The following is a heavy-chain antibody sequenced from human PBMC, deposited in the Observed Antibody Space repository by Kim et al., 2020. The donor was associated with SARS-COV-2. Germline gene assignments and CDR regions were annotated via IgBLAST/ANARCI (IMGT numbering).Heavy chain of an antibody. V-gene: IGHV3-48*02. J-gene: IGHJ4*02. CDR3: ARSWGTFDY. CDR2: RTI. Sequence: RTIYYADSVKGRFTISRDNAKNSLYLQMNSLRDEDTAVYYCARSWGTFDYWGQGALVTVSS. D-gene: IGHD7-27*01.